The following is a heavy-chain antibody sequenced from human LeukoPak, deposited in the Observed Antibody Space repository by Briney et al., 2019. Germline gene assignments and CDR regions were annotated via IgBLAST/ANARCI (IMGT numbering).Heavy chain of an antibody. CDR2: VNYRGST. V-gene: IGHV4-31*03. CDR3: ARASGYDFSDH. Sequence: SETLSLTCTVSGGSISSGGYYWSWIRQHPGKGLEWIGYVNYRGSTYKNPSLESRVTISVDTSKNEFSLKLSSVGAADMALYYCARASGYDFSDHWGQGSLVTVS. D-gene: IGHD5-12*01. CDR1: GGSISSGGYY. J-gene: IGHJ4*02.